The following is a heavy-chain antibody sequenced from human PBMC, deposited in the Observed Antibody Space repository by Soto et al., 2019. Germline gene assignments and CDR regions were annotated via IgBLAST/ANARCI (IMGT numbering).Heavy chain of an antibody. J-gene: IGHJ6*01. CDR2: IYYSGST. Sequence: PSETLSLTCTVSGDSVSSRGFYWTWIRQHPEEGLEWIGYIYYSGSTYYNPSLKSRVTISSDTSKNQFSLKLSSVTAADTAVYYCARAVISISEDYYYYGMDVRGQGTTVTVSS. CDR3: ARAVISISEDYYYYGMDV. D-gene: IGHD3-16*02. V-gene: IGHV4-61*08. CDR1: GDSVSSRGFY.